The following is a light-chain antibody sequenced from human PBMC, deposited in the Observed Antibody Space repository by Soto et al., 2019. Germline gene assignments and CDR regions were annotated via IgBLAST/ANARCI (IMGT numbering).Light chain of an antibody. CDR1: QGISSY. J-gene: IGKJ1*01. CDR2: AAS. Sequence: AIRMTQSPSSLSASTGVRVTITCRASQGISSYLAWYQQKPGKAPKLLIYAASTLQSGVPSRFSGSGSGTDFTLTISCLQSEDLATYYCQQYYSYPVTFGQGTNEEIK. CDR3: QQYYSYPVT. V-gene: IGKV1-8*01.